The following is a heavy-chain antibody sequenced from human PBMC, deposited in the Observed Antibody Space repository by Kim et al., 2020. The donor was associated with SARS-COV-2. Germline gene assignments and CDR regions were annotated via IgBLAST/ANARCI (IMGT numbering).Heavy chain of an antibody. CDR2: ISSSGSTI. J-gene: IGHJ2*01. D-gene: IGHD3-10*01. CDR1: GFTFSDYY. Sequence: GGSLRLSCAASGFTFSDYYMSWIRQAPGKGLEWVSCISSSGSTIYYADSVKGRFTISRDNAKNSLYLQMNSLRAEDTAVYYCARTITMVRGVIWYFDLWGRGTLVTVSS. CDR3: ARTITMVRGVIWYFDL. V-gene: IGHV3-11*04.